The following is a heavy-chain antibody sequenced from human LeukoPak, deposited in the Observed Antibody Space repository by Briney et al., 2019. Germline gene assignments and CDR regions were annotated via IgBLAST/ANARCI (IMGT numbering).Heavy chain of an antibody. J-gene: IGHJ6*03. CDR2: IWYEGSNK. Sequence: GGSLRLSCAASGFTLSTYGMQWVRQAPGKGLEWVALIWYEGSNKYYVDSVKGRFTISRDNSKNTLYLQMNSLRAEDTAVYYCVKAGYGVNLDYYYYMDVWGKGTTVTVSS. CDR1: GFTLSTYG. D-gene: IGHD4-23*01. V-gene: IGHV3-33*06. CDR3: VKAGYGVNLDYYYYMDV.